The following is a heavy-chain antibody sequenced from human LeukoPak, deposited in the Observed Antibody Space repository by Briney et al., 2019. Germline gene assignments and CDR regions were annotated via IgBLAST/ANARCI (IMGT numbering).Heavy chain of an antibody. V-gene: IGHV1-18*01. CDR1: GYTFTIYG. J-gene: IGHJ5*02. Sequence: GASVTVSFTGAGYTFTIYGISWGRQGPGQGREWMGWISVYNGHTNYAQKFQGRVTMTTDTSTSTAYMELRSLRFDDTAVYYRARDYGIYGDSRWFDPWGQGTLVTVSS. CDR3: ARDYGIYGDSRWFDP. CDR2: ISVYNGHT. D-gene: IGHD4-17*01.